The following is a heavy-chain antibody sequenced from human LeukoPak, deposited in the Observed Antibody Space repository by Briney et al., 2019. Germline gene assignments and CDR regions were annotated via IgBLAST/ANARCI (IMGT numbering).Heavy chain of an antibody. J-gene: IGHJ4*02. CDR3: AKRLLYSCGSGFDY. CDR2: ISLGTSDT. D-gene: IGHD5-18*01. V-gene: IGHV3-23*01. Sequence: QPGGSLRLSCAASVFTFSNYAMSWARQAPGKGLEWVSGISLGTSDTYYATCGKGRFTISRDNSRTTLYLQMNSVRAEDTAVYYCAKRLLYSCGSGFDYWGQGTLVTVSS. CDR1: VFTFSNYA.